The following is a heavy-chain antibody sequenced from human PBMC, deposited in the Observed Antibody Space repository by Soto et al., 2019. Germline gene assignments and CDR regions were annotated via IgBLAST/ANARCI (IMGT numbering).Heavy chain of an antibody. V-gene: IGHV1-69*06. D-gene: IGHD3-22*01. CDR3: ARVERLLLRDAFDI. CDR2: IIPIFGTA. CDR1: GVTFSSYA. Sequence: SVKVSCKASGVTFSSYAISWVRQAPGQGLEWMGGIIPIFGTANYAQKFQGRVTITADKSTSTAYMELSSLRSEDTAVYYCARVERLLLRDAFDIWGQGTMVTVSS. J-gene: IGHJ3*02.